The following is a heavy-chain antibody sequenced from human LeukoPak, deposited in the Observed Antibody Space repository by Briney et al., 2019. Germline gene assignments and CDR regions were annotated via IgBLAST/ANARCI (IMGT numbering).Heavy chain of an antibody. J-gene: IGHJ4*02. CDR3: ARVGRGDHTWGSYSFDH. V-gene: IGHV4-59*01. CDR2: ISYTGST. CDR1: GDFSSSFH. D-gene: IGHD3-16*01. Sequence: SETRSLTCAVSGDFSSSFHWSWIRQPPGKGLEWIAYISYTGSTKYNPSLESRVTISIDTSKNQFSLKLNSVTAADTALYYCARVGRGDHTWGSYSFDHWGQGSLVTVSS.